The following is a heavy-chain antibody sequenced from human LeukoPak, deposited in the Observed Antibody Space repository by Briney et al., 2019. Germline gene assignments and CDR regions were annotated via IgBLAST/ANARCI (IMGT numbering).Heavy chain of an antibody. V-gene: IGHV3-23*01. CDR3: ARDAKLCSSTSCIDY. CDR2: ISGSGGST. J-gene: IGHJ4*02. CDR1: GFTFSSYA. Sequence: GGSLRLSCAASGFTFSSYAMSWVRQAPGKGLEWVSAISGSGGSTYYADSVKGRFTISRDNSKNTLYLQMNSLRAEDTAVYYCARDAKLCSSTSCIDYWGQGTLVTVSS. D-gene: IGHD2-2*01.